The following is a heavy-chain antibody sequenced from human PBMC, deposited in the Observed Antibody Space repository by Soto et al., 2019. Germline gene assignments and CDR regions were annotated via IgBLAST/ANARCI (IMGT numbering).Heavy chain of an antibody. Sequence: QVQLQESGPGLVKPSETLSLTCTVSGGSISSYNWSWIRQPPGKGLAWIGYIYTRGSTNYNPALKSRVTISVDTSKNQFSLKLSSGTAADTAVYYCARDGVGSGRYWYFDLWGRGTLVTVSS. V-gene: IGHV4-59*01. CDR3: ARDGVGSGRYWYFDL. CDR2: IYTRGST. D-gene: IGHD3-10*01. CDR1: GGSISSYN. J-gene: IGHJ2*01.